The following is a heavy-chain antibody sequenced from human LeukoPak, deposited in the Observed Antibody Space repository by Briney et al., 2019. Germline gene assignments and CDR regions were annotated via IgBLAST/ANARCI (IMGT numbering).Heavy chain of an antibody. V-gene: IGHV3-21*01. J-gene: IGHJ4*02. CDR3: ARGDSSSNY. CDR2: IRSSSSYI. D-gene: IGHD6-6*01. CDR1: GFTFSSYS. Sequence: GGSLRLACAASGFTFSSYSMRWVRQAPGKGLEWVSSIRSSSSYIYYADSVKGRFTISRDNAKNSLYLQMNSLRAEDTAVYYGARGDSSSNYWGQGTLVTVSS.